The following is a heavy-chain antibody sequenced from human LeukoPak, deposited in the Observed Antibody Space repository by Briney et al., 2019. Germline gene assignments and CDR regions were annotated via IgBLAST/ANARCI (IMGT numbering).Heavy chain of an antibody. D-gene: IGHD6-19*01. V-gene: IGHV3-23*01. CDR2: IFVRVCSP. CDR1: GFTFGSHA. CDR3: GTTTVGYSSGQKPAWPVDY. J-gene: IGHJ4*02. Sequence: PGGSLRLSCEAAGFTFGSHAMYWVRQAPGKGLEWGAGIFVRVCSPHYAYSGKGRVTISRDNSRTTVYMPINRLSAEDTAVYYCGTTTVGYSSGQKPAWPVDYWGQGTLVTVSS.